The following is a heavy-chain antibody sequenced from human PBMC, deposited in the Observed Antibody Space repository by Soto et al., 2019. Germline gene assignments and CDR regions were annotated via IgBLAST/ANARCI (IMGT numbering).Heavy chain of an antibody. Sequence: SETLSLTCTVSGGSISSGDYYWSWIRQPPGKGLEWIGYIYYSGSTYYNPSLKSRVTISVDTSKNQFSLKLSSVTAADTAVYYCARGVYYGDSAGIFDYWGQGTLVTVSS. D-gene: IGHD4-17*01. CDR3: ARGVYYGDSAGIFDY. CDR2: IYYSGST. J-gene: IGHJ4*02. V-gene: IGHV4-30-4*01. CDR1: GGSISSGDYY.